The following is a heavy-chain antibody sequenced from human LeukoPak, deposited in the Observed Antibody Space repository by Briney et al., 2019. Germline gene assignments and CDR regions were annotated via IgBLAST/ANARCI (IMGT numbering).Heavy chain of an antibody. CDR2: VYYSGST. D-gene: IGHD6-13*01. J-gene: IGHJ4*02. CDR1: GGSISSYY. Sequence: SETLSLTCTVSGGSISSYYWSWIRQPPGKGLEWIGYVYYSGSTNYNPSLKSRLTISVDTSKNQFSLKLSSVTAADTAVYYCARRRSSSWDYWGQGTLVTVSS. V-gene: IGHV4-59*08. CDR3: ARRRSSSWDY.